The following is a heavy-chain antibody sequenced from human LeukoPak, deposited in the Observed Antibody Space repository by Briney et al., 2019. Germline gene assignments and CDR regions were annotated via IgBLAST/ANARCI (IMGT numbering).Heavy chain of an antibody. J-gene: IGHJ3*02. CDR1: GFTFSSYW. V-gene: IGHV3-74*01. D-gene: IGHD6-6*01. CDR2: INSDGSST. Sequence: GGSLTLSCAASGFTFSSYWMHWVRQVPGKGLVWVSRINSDGSSTNSADSVKGRLTISRDNAKNTLYLQMNSLRAEDTAVYYCVREYSSSSGRAFDMWGQGTMVTVSP. CDR3: VREYSSSSGRAFDM.